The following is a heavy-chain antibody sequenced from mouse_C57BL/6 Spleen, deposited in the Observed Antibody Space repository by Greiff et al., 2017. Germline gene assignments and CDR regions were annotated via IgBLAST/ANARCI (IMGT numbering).Heavy chain of an antibody. CDR3: ARAVGYYSNYDYFDD. Sequence: QVPLQQPGAELVKPGASVTLSCKASGYTFTSYWMHWVKQRPGQGLEWIGMIPPNSGSTNYNEKFKSKATLTVDKSSSTADMQLRSLTSADAAVYYCARAVGYYSNYDYFDDWGQGPTLTVSS. CDR2: IPPNSGST. D-gene: IGHD2-5*01. J-gene: IGHJ2*01. V-gene: IGHV1-64*01. CDR1: GYTFTSYW.